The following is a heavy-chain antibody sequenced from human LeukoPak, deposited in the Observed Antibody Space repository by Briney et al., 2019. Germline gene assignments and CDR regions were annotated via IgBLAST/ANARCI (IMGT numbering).Heavy chain of an antibody. CDR2: VSTNDGNT. Sequence: ASVRVSCKASGYTFTNYHIAWARQAPGQGLEWMGWVSTNDGNTVYAQRLQGRVTMTTDTSTSVAYMELRSLTSDDTAVYYCTRAPPGMTMMTDYWGQGTLVTVSS. CDR3: TRAPPGMTMMTDY. J-gene: IGHJ4*02. V-gene: IGHV1-18*01. D-gene: IGHD3-22*01. CDR1: GYTFTNYH.